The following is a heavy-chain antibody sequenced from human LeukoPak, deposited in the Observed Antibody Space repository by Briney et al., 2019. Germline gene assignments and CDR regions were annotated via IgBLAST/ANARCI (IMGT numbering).Heavy chain of an antibody. D-gene: IGHD2-15*01. Sequence: PGRSLRLSCAASGFTFSSYAMSWVRQAPGKGLEWVSAISGSGGSTYYADSVKGRFTISRDNSKNTLYLQMNSLRAEDTAVYYCAKDLFRYSGPFYWGQGTLVTVSS. CDR1: GFTFSSYA. V-gene: IGHV3-23*01. CDR3: AKDLFRYSGPFY. J-gene: IGHJ4*02. CDR2: ISGSGGST.